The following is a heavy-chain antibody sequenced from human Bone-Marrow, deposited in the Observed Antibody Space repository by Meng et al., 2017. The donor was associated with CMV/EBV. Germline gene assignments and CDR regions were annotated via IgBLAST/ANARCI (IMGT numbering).Heavy chain of an antibody. CDR3: ARPTYTISSPFDY. Sequence: SETLSLTCAVYGGSFSGYNWSWIRQPPGKGLEWIGEINHSGSTNYNPSLKSRVTMSVDTSKDQFSLKLTSVTAADTAVYYFARPTYTISSPFDYWGQGSLVTVSS. CDR1: GGSFSGYN. CDR2: INHSGST. J-gene: IGHJ4*02. D-gene: IGHD6-6*01. V-gene: IGHV4-34*01.